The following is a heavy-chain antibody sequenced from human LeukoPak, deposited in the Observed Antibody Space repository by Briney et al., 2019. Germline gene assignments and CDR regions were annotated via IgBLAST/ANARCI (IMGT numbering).Heavy chain of an antibody. CDR1: GGSISSGGYS. D-gene: IGHD3-10*01. CDR3: ARVRVGMDV. CDR2: IYHSGST. J-gene: IGHJ6*02. V-gene: IGHV4-30-2*01. Sequence: SETLPLTCAVSGGSISSGGYSWSWIRQPPGKGLEWIGYIYHSGSTYYNPSLKSRVTISVDRSKNQFSLKLSSVTAADTAVYCARVRVGMDVWGQGTTVTVSS.